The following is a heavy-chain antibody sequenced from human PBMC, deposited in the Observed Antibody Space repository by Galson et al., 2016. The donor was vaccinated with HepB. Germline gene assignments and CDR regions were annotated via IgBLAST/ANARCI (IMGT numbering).Heavy chain of an antibody. CDR3: ARENTKMTAVALDV. V-gene: IGHV3-30*03. CDR1: GFIFSSYG. Sequence: SLRLSCAASGFIFSSYGMHWVRQAPGKGLDWVAVISYDGTHQNYADSVKGRSTISRDKSKSMLYLEMNSLRDEDTAVYYCARENTKMTAVALDVWGLGTRVTVSS. D-gene: IGHD6-13*01. CDR2: ISYDGTHQ. J-gene: IGHJ3*01.